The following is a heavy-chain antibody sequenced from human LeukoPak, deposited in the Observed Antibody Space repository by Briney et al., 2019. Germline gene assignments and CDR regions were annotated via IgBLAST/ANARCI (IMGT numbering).Heavy chain of an antibody. CDR2: INPNSGGT. V-gene: IGHV1-2*02. CDR1: GYTFTSYD. J-gene: IGHJ4*02. Sequence: ASVKVSCKASGYTFTSYDINWVRQAPGQGLEWMGWINPNSGGTNYAQKFQGRVTMTRDTSISTAYMELSRLRSDDTAVYYCAREATVVTRGRYFDYWGQGTLVTVSS. D-gene: IGHD4-23*01. CDR3: AREATVVTRGRYFDY.